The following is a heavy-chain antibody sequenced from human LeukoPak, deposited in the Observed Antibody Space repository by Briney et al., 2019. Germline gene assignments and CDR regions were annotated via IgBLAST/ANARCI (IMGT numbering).Heavy chain of an antibody. CDR3: ARENNWFDP. Sequence: SETLSLTCAVSGGSISSGGYSWSWIRQPPGKGLEWIGYIYHSGSTYYNPSLKSRVTISVDRSKNQFSLKLSSVTAADTAVYYCARENNWFDPWGQGTLVTVSS. J-gene: IGHJ5*02. CDR2: IYHSGST. CDR1: GGSISSGGYS. V-gene: IGHV4-30-2*01.